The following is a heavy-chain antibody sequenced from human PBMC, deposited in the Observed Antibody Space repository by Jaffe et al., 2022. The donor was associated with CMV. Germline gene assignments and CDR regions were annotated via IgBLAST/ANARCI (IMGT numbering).Heavy chain of an antibody. Sequence: QLQLVQSGTEVKKPGSSVTVTCKASGGTFKNSAINWVRQAPGQGLEWMGGIIPISGASNYAQKFQGRITITADDSTGTVYMELRSLGSEDTAVYFCARRGVGEYWGRSRYKEYGAFDIWGRGTIVTVSS. CDR2: IIPISGAS. D-gene: IGHD3-16*02. CDR1: GGTFKNSA. CDR3: ARRGVGEYWGRSRYKEYGAFDI. V-gene: IGHV1-69*01. J-gene: IGHJ3*02.